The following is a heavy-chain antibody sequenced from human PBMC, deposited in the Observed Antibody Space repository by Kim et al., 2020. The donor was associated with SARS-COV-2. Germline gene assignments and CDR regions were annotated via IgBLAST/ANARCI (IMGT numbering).Heavy chain of an antibody. Sequence: GGSLRLSCAASGFTFDDYAMHWVRQAPGKGLEWVSGISWNSGSIGYADSVKGRLTISRDNAKNSLYLQMNSLRAENTALYYCAKDIFGGNTMIVNYWGQGTLLTVSS. CDR2: ISWNSGSI. CDR1: GFTFDDYA. D-gene: IGHD3-22*01. J-gene: IGHJ4*02. V-gene: IGHV3-9*01. CDR3: AKDIFGGNTMIVNY.